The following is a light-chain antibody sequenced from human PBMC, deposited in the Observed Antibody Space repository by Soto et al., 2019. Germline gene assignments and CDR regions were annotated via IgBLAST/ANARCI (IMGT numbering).Light chain of an antibody. CDR2: GTS. J-gene: IGKJ4*01. Sequence: DIQMTQSPSSLSASVGDRVTIACRSSQSIGSFLNWYQHKPGKAPRLLIFGTSTLQSGVSSRISASGSGTDFTLTISSLQPEDFASYYCQQSYSFPLTFXGWTKV. CDR1: QSIGSF. CDR3: QQSYSFPLT. V-gene: IGKV1-39*01.